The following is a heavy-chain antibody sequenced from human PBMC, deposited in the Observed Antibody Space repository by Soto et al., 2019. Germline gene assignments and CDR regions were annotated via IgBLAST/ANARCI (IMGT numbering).Heavy chain of an antibody. CDR2: TIPVFNTA. V-gene: IGHV1-69*06. CDR1: GGTLSDHG. CDR3: ALGVYGSGNYYTGPSAFDI. D-gene: IGHD3-10*01. J-gene: IGHJ3*02. Sequence: QVQLEQSGAEVKKPGSSVTVSCKASGGTLSDHGVAWLRQAPGQGLEWMGGTIPVFNTAKYAQKFQGRVTVTADKFTNIAYMDLSCLRSEDTAFYFCALGVYGSGNYYTGPSAFDIWGQGTMVIVSS.